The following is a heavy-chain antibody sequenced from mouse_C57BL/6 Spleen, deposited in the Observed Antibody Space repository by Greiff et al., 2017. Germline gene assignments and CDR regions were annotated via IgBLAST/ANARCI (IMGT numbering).Heavy chain of an antibody. CDR2: IRNKANGYTT. CDR3: ARYDYGSSFAY. CDR1: GFTFTDYY. D-gene: IGHD1-1*01. Sequence: EVHLVESGGGLVQPGGSLSLSCAASGFTFTDYYMSWVRQPPGEALEWLGFIRNKANGYTTEYSASVKGRFTISRDKSQSILYLQMNALRAEDSATYYCARYDYGSSFAYWGQGTLVTVSA. J-gene: IGHJ3*01. V-gene: IGHV7-3*01.